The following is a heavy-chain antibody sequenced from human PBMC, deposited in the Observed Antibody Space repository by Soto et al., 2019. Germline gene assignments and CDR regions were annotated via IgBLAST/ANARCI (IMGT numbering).Heavy chain of an antibody. CDR2: IWYDGSNK. CDR1: GFTFSSYG. CDR3: ARDGYCSGGSCYSVPVFDY. J-gene: IGHJ4*02. V-gene: IGHV3-33*01. Sequence: QVQLVESGGGVVQHGRSLRLSCAASGFTFSSYGMHWVRQAPGKGLEWVAVIWYDGSNKYYADSVKGRFTISRDNSKNTLYLQMNSLRAEDTAVYYSARDGYCSGGSCYSVPVFDYWGQGTLVTVSS. D-gene: IGHD2-15*01.